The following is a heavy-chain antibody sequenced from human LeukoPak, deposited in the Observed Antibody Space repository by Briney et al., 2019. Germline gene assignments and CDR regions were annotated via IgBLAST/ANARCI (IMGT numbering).Heavy chain of an antibody. CDR1: GFTFSSYS. CDR2: ISSSSSTI. J-gene: IGHJ4*02. D-gene: IGHD1-26*01. CDR3: AREALVGATLRVFDY. V-gene: IGHV3-48*02. Sequence: GGSLRLSCAASGFTFSSYSMNWVRQAPGKGLEWVSYISSSSSTIYYADSVEGRFTISRDNAKNSLYLQMNSLRDEDTAVYYCAREALVGATLRVFDYWGQGTLVTVSS.